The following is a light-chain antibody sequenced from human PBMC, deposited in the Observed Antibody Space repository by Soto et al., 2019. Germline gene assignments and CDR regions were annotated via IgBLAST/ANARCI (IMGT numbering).Light chain of an antibody. CDR3: CSYAGSSILV. CDR1: SSDVGSYNL. CDR2: EVN. J-gene: IGLJ3*02. V-gene: IGLV2-23*02. Sequence: QSALTQPASVSGSPGQSITISCTGTSSDVGSYNLVSWYQQLSGKAPKLIIYEVNERPSGISNRFSGSKSGNTASLTISGLQAEDEADYYCCSYAGSSILVFGGGTQLTVL.